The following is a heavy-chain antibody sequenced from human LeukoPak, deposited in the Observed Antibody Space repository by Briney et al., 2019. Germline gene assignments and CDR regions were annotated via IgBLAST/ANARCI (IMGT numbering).Heavy chain of an antibody. J-gene: IGHJ4*02. D-gene: IGHD6-19*01. CDR3: ASTRRAAVAGRFDS. Sequence: KPSETLSLTCSVSGASMSSNYWSWIRQPPGKGREWIGYIYHSGNTNYSPSLESRVTMSVDESKNQFSLRVHFVSAADTAVYYCASTRRAAVAGRFDSWGQGTLVTVSS. CDR1: GASMSSNY. V-gene: IGHV4-4*09. CDR2: IYHSGNT.